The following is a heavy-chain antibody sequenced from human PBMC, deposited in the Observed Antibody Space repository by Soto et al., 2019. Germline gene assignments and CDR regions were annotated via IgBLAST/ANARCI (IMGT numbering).Heavy chain of an antibody. CDR3: AREGSCINNVCLPEY. CDR2: IDRTGSYI. Sequence: GGSLRLSCAASGFTFSTSSMTWVRQAPGKGLEWVSSIDRTGSYIYYADSVKGRFTISRDRDENSLFLQMNSLRAEDTAVYYCAREGSCINNVCLPEYWGQGALVTVSS. D-gene: IGHD2-8*01. J-gene: IGHJ4*02. CDR1: GFTFSTSS. V-gene: IGHV3-21*01.